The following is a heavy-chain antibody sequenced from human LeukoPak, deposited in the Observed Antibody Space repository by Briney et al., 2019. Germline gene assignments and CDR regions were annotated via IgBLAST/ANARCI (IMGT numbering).Heavy chain of an antibody. V-gene: IGHV1-46*01. D-gene: IGHD3-10*01. CDR3: ARDLLWFGEPRETPNFDY. CDR1: GYTFTSYY. CDR2: INPSGGST. J-gene: IGHJ4*02. Sequence: GASVKVSCKASGYTFTSYYMHWVRQAPGQGLEWMGIINPSGGSTSYAQKFQGRVTMTRDMSTSTVYMELSSLRSEDTAVYYCARDLLWFGEPRETPNFDYWGQGTLVTVSS.